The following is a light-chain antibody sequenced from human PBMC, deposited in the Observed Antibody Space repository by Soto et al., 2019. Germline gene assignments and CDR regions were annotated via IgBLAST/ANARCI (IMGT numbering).Light chain of an antibody. CDR3: QQYGSSPPLT. J-gene: IGKJ4*01. CDR2: GAS. Sequence: EIVLTQSPGTLSLSPGEGATLSCRASQSVSSSYLAWYQQKPGQAPRLLIHGASSRATGIPDRFSGSGSGTDFTLTISRLEPEDFAVYYCQQYGSSPPLTFGGGTKVEIK. V-gene: IGKV3-20*01. CDR1: QSVSSSY.